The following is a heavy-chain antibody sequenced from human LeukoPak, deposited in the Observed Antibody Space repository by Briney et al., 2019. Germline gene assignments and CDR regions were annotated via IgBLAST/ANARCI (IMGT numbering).Heavy chain of an antibody. Sequence: SGTLSLTRAVSGDSISSRNWWSWVRQPPGKGLEWIGEIHHSGSTNYNPSLKSRVTMSVDKSKNQFSLNLSSVTAADTAVYYCARIRGFGADYYYYYMDVWGKGTTVTVSS. J-gene: IGHJ6*03. CDR3: ARIRGFGADYYYYYMDV. CDR2: IHHSGST. CDR1: GDSISSRNW. D-gene: IGHD3-10*01. V-gene: IGHV4-4*02.